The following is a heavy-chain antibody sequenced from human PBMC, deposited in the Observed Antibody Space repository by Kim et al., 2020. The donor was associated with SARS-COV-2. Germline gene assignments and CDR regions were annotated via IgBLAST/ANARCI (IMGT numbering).Heavy chain of an antibody. CDR2: ISSSGSTI. J-gene: IGHJ6*02. CDR3: ARDYYDSSGYYYYYYYGMDV. Sequence: GGSLRLSCAASGFTFSSYEMNWVRQAPGKGLEWVSYISSSGSTIYYADSVKGRFTISRDNAKNSLYLQMNSLRAEDTAVYYCARDYYDSSGYYYYYYYGMDVWGQGTTVTV. CDR1: GFTFSSYE. D-gene: IGHD3-22*01. V-gene: IGHV3-48*03.